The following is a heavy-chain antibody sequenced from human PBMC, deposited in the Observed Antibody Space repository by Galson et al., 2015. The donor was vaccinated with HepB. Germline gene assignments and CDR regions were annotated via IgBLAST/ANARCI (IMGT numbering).Heavy chain of an antibody. Sequence: SETLSLTCTVFGGSVSSATYYWSWIRQPPGGGLEWIAYIYYSGATDHNPSLRNRVTMSLDTSKDQFSLNLKSMTDEDSAIYYCAATGYGGGDGMVFPKWGQGTLVPVSS. CDR3: AATGYGGGDGMVFPK. D-gene: IGHD2-21*02. CDR2: IYYSGAT. CDR1: GGSVSSATYY. J-gene: IGHJ1*01. V-gene: IGHV4-61*01.